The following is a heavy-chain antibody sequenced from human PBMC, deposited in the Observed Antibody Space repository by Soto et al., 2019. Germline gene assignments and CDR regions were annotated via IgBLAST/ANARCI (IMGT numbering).Heavy chain of an antibody. D-gene: IGHD3-22*01. J-gene: IGHJ3*02. V-gene: IGHV4-31*03. CDR3: ARDHNTDSSGYRSDAFDI. Sequence: PSETLSLTCTVSGGSISSGGYYWSWIRQHPGKGLEWIGYIYYSGSTYYNPSLKSRVTISVDTSKNQFSLKLSSVTAADTAVYYCARDHNTDSSGYRSDAFDIWGQGTMVTV. CDR2: IYYSGST. CDR1: GGSISSGGYY.